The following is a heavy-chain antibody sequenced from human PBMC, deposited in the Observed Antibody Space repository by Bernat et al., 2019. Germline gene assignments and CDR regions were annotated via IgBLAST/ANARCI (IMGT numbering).Heavy chain of an antibody. CDR1: GFSFSNYA. V-gene: IGHV3-64*01. Sequence: EVQVVESGGSLVQPGGSLRLSCAASGFSFSNYAMYWVRQAPGKGLEYVSAISSNGGGTHYASSVKCRFTISRDNSENTLYLQMGSLRAEDMAVYHCARGGYCSGGTCYSSLARHWYFDLWGRGTLVTVSS. D-gene: IGHD2-15*01. CDR2: ISSNGGGT. J-gene: IGHJ2*01. CDR3: ARGGYCSGGTCYSSLARHWYFDL.